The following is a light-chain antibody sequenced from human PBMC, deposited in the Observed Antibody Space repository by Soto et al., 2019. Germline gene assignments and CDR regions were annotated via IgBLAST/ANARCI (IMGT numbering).Light chain of an antibody. V-gene: IGLV2-11*01. CDR1: SSDVGGYDY. J-gene: IGLJ1*01. CDR2: DVS. Sequence: QSALTQPPSASGSPGQSVTISCTGTSSDVGGYDYVSWYRQHPGRAPKLMIFDVSKRPSGVPDRFSGSKSGNTASLTISGLQAEDEADYFCCSFSGSSTLYVFGTGTKVTVL. CDR3: CSFSGSSTLYV.